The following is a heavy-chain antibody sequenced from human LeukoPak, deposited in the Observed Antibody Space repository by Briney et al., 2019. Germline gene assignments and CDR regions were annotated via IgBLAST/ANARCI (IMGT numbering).Heavy chain of an antibody. D-gene: IGHD6-19*01. J-gene: IGHJ4*02. V-gene: IGHV1-8*01. Sequence: ASVKVSCKASGYTFTSYDINWVRQATGQGLEWMGWMNPNSGNTGYAQKFQGRVTMTRNTSISTAYMELSSLRSEDTAVYYCARGLILTLYSSGWFDYWGQGTLVTVSS. CDR2: MNPNSGNT. CDR1: GYTFTSYD. CDR3: ARGLILTLYSSGWFDY.